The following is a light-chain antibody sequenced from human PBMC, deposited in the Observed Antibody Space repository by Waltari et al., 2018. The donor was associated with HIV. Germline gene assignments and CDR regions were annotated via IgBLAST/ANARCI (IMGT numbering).Light chain of an antibody. J-gene: IGKJ4*01. CDR2: AAS. CDR3: QQYNSYPLT. Sequence: ETVMTPSTGTLSAAPGETVTRSCTASQSIDDKLALYQQKPGQSPRLLIYAASTGATSVPSRFSGSGSGTEFTLTISSLQPGDFATYYCQQYNSYPLTFGGGTKVEIK. CDR1: QSIDDK. V-gene: IGKV3-15*01.